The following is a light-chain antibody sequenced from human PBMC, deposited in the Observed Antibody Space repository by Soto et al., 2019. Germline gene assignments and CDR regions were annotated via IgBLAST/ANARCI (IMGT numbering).Light chain of an antibody. V-gene: IGKV3-20*01. CDR2: GAS. CDR1: QSVSSNY. J-gene: IGKJ1*01. Sequence: DIVLTQSPGTLSLSPGERATLSCRASQSVSSNYLAWYQQKPGQAPRLLIHGASTRDTVVPDRFSGSGSGTDFTLTISRQEPEDFAVYHCQQYSSLSWTVGQGTKVDIK. CDR3: QQYSSLSWT.